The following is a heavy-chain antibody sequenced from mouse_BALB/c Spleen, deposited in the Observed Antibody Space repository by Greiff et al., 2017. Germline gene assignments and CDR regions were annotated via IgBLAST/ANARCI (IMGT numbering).Heavy chain of an antibody. CDR2: IWGDGST. CDR3: ARHSSGHYFDY. V-gene: IGHV2-6-7*01. Sequence: QVQLQQSGPGLVAPSQSLSITCTVSGFSLTDYGVNWVRQPPGKGLEWLGMIWGDGSTDYNSALKSRLSISKDNSKSQVFLKMNSLQTDDTARYYCARHSSGHYFDYWGQGTTLTVSS. D-gene: IGHD3-1*01. CDR1: GFSLTDYG. J-gene: IGHJ2*01.